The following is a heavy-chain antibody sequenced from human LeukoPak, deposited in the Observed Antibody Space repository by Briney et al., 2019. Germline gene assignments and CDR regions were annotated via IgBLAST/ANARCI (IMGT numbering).Heavy chain of an antibody. D-gene: IGHD4-23*01. J-gene: IGHJ4*02. Sequence: GGSLRLSCAASGFTFSSYAMSWVRQAPGKGLEWVANINQDGTEKNYVDSVKGRFTISRDNAKNSLYLQMNSLRADDTAVYYCARDGLPVALDYWGQGTLVTVSS. CDR3: ARDGLPVALDY. CDR1: GFTFSSYA. V-gene: IGHV3-7*01. CDR2: INQDGTEK.